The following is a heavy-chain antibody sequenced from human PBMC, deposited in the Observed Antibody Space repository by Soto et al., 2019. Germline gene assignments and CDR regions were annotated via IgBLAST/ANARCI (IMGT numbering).Heavy chain of an antibody. Sequence: PSQTLSLTCTVSGGSITSSSYYCRWIRQPPGKGLEWVGYIYYGGTTSYNPSLQSRVTISLETSKSQFSLRLTSVTAAYTAVYYCARLGAYYQALDPWGTGTLVTVSS. V-gene: IGHV4-61*05. CDR1: GGSITSSSYY. D-gene: IGHD3-22*01. CDR2: IYYGGTT. J-gene: IGHJ5*02. CDR3: ARLGAYYQALDP.